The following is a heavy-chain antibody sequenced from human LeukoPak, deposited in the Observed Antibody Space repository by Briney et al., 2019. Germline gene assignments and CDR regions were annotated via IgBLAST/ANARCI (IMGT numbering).Heavy chain of an antibody. Sequence: GGSLRLSCAASGFTFSSYGMHGVRQAPGKGLEWVAVIWYDGSNKYYADSVKGRFTISRDNSKNTLYLQMNSLRAEDTAVYYCARDMGTVTTSLADYWGQGTLVTVSS. CDR3: ARDMGTVTTSLADY. J-gene: IGHJ4*02. CDR1: GFTFSSYG. CDR2: IWYDGSNK. D-gene: IGHD4-17*01. V-gene: IGHV3-33*01.